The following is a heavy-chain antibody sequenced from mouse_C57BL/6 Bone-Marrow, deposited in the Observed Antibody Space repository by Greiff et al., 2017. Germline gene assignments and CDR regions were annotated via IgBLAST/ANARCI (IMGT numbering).Heavy chain of an antibody. J-gene: IGHJ3*01. D-gene: IGHD1-1*01. CDR3: AGVLIRYWFAY. V-gene: IGHV14-4*01. Sequence: EVQLQQSGAELVRPGASVKLSCTASGFNIKDDYMHWVKQRPEQGLEWIGWIDPENGDTEYASKFQGKATITADTSSNTAYLQLSSLTSEDTAVYYCAGVLIRYWFAYWGQVTLVTVSA. CDR1: GFNIKDDY. CDR2: IDPENGDT.